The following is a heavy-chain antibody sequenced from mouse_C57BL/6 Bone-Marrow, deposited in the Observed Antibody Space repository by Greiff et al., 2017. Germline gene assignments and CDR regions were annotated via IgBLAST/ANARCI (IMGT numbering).Heavy chain of an antibody. Sequence: QVQLKQSGAELVKPGASVKMSCKASGYTFTSYWITWVKQRPGQGLEWIGDIYPGSGSTNYNEKFKSKATLTVDTSSSTAYMQLSSLTSEDSAVYYCARNWALYAMDYWGQGTSVTVSS. D-gene: IGHD4-1*01. CDR2: IYPGSGST. J-gene: IGHJ4*01. V-gene: IGHV1-55*01. CDR3: ARNWALYAMDY. CDR1: GYTFTSYW.